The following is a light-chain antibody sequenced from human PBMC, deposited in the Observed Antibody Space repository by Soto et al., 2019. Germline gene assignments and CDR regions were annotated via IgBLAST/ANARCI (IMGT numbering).Light chain of an antibody. CDR2: DVS. V-gene: IGLV2-14*01. CDR3: CSYTSSSTLVV. Sequence: QSALTQPASVSGSPGQSITISCTGTSSDVGGYNYVSWYQQHPGKAPKLMIYDVSNRPSGVSNRFSGSKSGNTASLTISGLQAGDEADYYCCSYTSSSTLVVFGGGTKLTVL. CDR1: SSDVGGYNY. J-gene: IGLJ2*01.